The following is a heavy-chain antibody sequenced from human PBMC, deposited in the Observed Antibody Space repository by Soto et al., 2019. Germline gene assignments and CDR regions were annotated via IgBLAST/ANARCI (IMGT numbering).Heavy chain of an antibody. Sequence: SETLSLTCAVYGGSFSGYYWSWIRQPPGKGLEWIGEINHSGSTNYNPSLKSRVTISVDTSKNQFSLMLSSVTAADTAVYYCARGGPKSSIPSYWVQGTLVTVSS. CDR3: ARGGPKSSIPSY. CDR2: INHSGST. CDR1: GGSFSGYY. J-gene: IGHJ4*02. V-gene: IGHV4-34*01. D-gene: IGHD6-6*01.